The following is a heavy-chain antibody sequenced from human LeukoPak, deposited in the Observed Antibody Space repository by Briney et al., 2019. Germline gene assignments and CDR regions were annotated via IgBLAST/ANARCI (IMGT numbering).Heavy chain of an antibody. J-gene: IGHJ4*02. CDR3: AKDARRDGYSFDY. CDR2: ISASGGST. V-gene: IGHV3-23*01. Sequence: PWGSLRLSCAASGFTFSSYAMNWVRQAPGKGLEWVSGISASGGSTNYADSVKGRFTISRDNSNNTLYLQMNSLRAEDTALYYCAKDARRDGYSFDYWGQGTLVTVSS. D-gene: IGHD5-24*01. CDR1: GFTFSSYA.